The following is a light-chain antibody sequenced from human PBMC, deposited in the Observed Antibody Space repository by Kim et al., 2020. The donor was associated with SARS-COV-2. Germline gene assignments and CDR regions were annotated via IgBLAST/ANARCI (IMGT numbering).Light chain of an antibody. CDR3: QQYDTSKT. CDR2: DSS. Sequence: EVVLTQSPGTLFLSPGERATLSCRASQSISNNWLAWYQQKPDQAPSLLIYDSSTRATGIPDRFSGSGSGTDFTLTISRLEPEDFAVYYCQQYDTSKTFGQGTKVDIK. V-gene: IGKV3-20*01. J-gene: IGKJ1*01. CDR1: QSISNNW.